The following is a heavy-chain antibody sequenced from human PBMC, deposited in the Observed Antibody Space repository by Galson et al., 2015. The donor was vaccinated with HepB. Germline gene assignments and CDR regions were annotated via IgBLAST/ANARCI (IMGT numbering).Heavy chain of an antibody. CDR1: GFSLRSTGVG. V-gene: IGHV2-5*02. D-gene: IGHD3-16*02. CDR3: AHVMITFGGVIGPDAFDI. Sequence: PALVKPTQTLTLTCTFFGFSLRSTGVGVGWIRQPPGKALEWLAVIYWDDDDRYSPSLKSGLKITKDTSKNQVVLTMTNMDPVDTATYYCAHVMITFGGVIGPDAFDIWGQGTMVTVSS. J-gene: IGHJ3*02. CDR2: IYWDDDD.